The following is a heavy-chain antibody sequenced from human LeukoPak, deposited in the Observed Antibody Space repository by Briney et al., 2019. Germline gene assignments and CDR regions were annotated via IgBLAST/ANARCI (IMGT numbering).Heavy chain of an antibody. J-gene: IGHJ4*02. Sequence: GGSLRLSCAVSGFTFSSYAMNWVRQAPGKGLEWVSGLTRGGETAHYADSVKGRFTISTDFSRNTLYLQMNSPRAEDTAVYYCAILPGYSSGWYEVNYWGQGTLVTVSS. D-gene: IGHD6-13*01. CDR3: AILPGYSSGWYEVNY. CDR2: LTRGGETA. CDR1: GFTFSSYA. V-gene: IGHV3-23*01.